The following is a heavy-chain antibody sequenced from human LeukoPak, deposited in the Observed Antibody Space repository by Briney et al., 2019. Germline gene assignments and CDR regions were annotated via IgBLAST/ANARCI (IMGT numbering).Heavy chain of an antibody. CDR1: GGSISSSSYY. J-gene: IGHJ3*02. CDR3: ARVQDITMIVVVIIDAFDI. V-gene: IGHV4-39*07. CDR2: IYYSGST. D-gene: IGHD3-22*01. Sequence: PSQTLSLTCTVSGGSISSSSYYWGWIRQPPGKGLEWIGSIYYSGSTYYNPSLKSRVTISVDTSKNQFSLKLSSVTAADTAVYYCARVQDITMIVVVIIDAFDIWGQGTMVTVS.